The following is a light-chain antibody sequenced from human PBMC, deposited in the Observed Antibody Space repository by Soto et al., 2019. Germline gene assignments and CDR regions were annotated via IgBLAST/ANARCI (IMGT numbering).Light chain of an antibody. CDR3: QQYYSTPRT. CDR1: QSISSY. CDR2: AAS. J-gene: IGKJ2*01. Sequence: DIQMTQSPSSLSASVGDRVTITCRASQSISSYLNWYQQKPGKAPKLLIYAASRLQSGVPSKFSGSGSGTEFTLTISTLQPEDFATYYCQQYYSTPRTFGQGTKVEVK. V-gene: IGKV1-39*01.